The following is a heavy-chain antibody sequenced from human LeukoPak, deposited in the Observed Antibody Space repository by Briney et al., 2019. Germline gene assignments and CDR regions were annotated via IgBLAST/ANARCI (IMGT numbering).Heavy chain of an antibody. J-gene: IGHJ6*03. D-gene: IGHD5-24*01. CDR3: ASGPPRDPHYYYYYYMDV. CDR2: IIPLFGTA. Sequence: ASVKVSCKASGGTFSSYAFSWVRQAPGQGLEWMGGIIPLFGTANYAQKFQGRVTITTDESTSTAYMELSSLRSEDTAVYYCASGPPRDPHYYYYYYMDVWGKGTTVIVSS. V-gene: IGHV1-69*05. CDR1: GGTFSSYA.